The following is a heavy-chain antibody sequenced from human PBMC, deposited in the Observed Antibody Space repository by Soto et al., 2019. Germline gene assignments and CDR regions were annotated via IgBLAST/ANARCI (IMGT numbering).Heavy chain of an antibody. J-gene: IGHJ6*02. CDR1: GFTFSGFS. V-gene: IGHV3-21*01. CDR3: AGAVSAVVSYYYYGMDV. D-gene: IGHD5-18*01. CDR2: ISSSSSYI. Sequence: PSETLSLSCAASGFTFSGFSMNCVRQAPVKGLEWVSSISSSSSYIYYADSVKGRFTISRDNARKSLYLQMNSLRVEDTAVYYCAGAVSAVVSYYYYGMDVWGQGTTVTVSS.